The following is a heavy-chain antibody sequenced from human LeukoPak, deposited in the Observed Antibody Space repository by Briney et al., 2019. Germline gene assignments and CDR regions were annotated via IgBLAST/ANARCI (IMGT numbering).Heavy chain of an antibody. CDR1: GGSISSSGYY. J-gene: IGHJ2*01. CDR2: ISYSGST. V-gene: IGHV4-39*01. Sequence: SETLSLTCSVSGGSISSSGYYWGWIRQPPGKGLEWIATISYSGSTYYNPSLKSRVTISVDTSKNQFSLKLTSVTAADTAVYYCTRSQYSGAWWVYFDLCGRGTLVTVSS. D-gene: IGHD5-12*01. CDR3: TRSQYSGAWWVYFDL.